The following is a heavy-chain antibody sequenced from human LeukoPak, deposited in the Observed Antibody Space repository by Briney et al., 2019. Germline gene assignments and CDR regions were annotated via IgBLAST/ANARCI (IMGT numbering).Heavy chain of an antibody. CDR1: GDSVSSNSAT. CDR2: TYYRSKWYK. CDR3: ARGPSYFQH. J-gene: IGHJ1*01. Sequence: SQTLSLTCAISGDSVSSNSATWNWIRQSPSRGLEWLGRTYYRSKWYKYYAVSVKGRITINPDTSKNQFTLQLNSVTPEDAAVYYCARGPSYFQHWGQGTLVTVSS. V-gene: IGHV6-1*01.